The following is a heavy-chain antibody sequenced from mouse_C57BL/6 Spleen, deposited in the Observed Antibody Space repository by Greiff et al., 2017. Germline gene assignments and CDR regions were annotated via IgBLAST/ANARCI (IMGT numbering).Heavy chain of an antibody. CDR1: GYTFTDYN. V-gene: IGHV1-18*01. D-gene: IGHD2-3*01. CDR3: ARYDGYYDYAMDY. CDR2: INPNNGGT. J-gene: IGHJ4*01. Sequence: VQLQPSGPELVKPGASVKIPCKASGYTFTDYNMDWVKQSHGKSLEWIGDINPNNGGTIYNQKFKGKATLTVDKSSSTAYMELRSLTSEDTAVYYCARYDGYYDYAMDYWGQGTSVTVSS.